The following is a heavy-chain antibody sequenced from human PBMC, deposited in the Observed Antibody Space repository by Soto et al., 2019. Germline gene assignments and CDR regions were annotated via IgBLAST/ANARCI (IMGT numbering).Heavy chain of an antibody. Sequence: LSLTCTVSGGSISSGGYYWSWIRQHPGKGLEWIGYIYYSGSTYYNPSLKSRVTISVDTSKNQFSLKLSSVTAADTAVYYCAREPNVLSGVRALGGMDVWGQGTTVTSP. D-gene: IGHD3-10*01. CDR1: GGSISSGGYY. CDR3: AREPNVLSGVRALGGMDV. J-gene: IGHJ6*02. CDR2: IYYSGST. V-gene: IGHV4-31*03.